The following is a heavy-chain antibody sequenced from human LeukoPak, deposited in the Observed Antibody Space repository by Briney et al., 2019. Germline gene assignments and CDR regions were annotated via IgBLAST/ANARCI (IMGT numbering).Heavy chain of an antibody. D-gene: IGHD3-16*01. V-gene: IGHV4-34*01. J-gene: IGHJ4*02. CDR1: GGSFSGYY. CDR3: ARGNPNHVGRTFDY. CDR2: INHSGST. Sequence: SETLSLTCAVYGGSFSGYYWSWIRQPPGKGLEWIGEINHSGSTNYNPSLKSRVTISVDTSKNQFSLKLSSVTAVDTAVYYCARGNPNHVGRTFDYWGQGTLVTVSS.